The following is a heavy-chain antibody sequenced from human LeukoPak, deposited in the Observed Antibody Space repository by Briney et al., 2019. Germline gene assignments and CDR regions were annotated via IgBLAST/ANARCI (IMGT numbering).Heavy chain of an antibody. Sequence: GGSLRLSCAVSGIALSNYGMSWVRQAPRKGRGWVAGLTGSVGGTNNADSVKGRFTISRDNPKNILYLQMNSLRAEDTALYFCAKRGVVIRVILVGFHKEAYYFDSWGQGALVTVSS. CDR3: AKRGVVIRVILVGFHKEAYYFDS. D-gene: IGHD3-22*01. CDR2: LTGSVGGT. CDR1: GIALSNYG. V-gene: IGHV3-23*01. J-gene: IGHJ4*02.